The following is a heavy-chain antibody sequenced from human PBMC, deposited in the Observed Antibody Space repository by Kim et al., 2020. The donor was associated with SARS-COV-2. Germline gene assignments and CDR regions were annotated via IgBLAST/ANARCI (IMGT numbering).Heavy chain of an antibody. CDR2: IFGSGTT. Sequence: GALRLSCAASGFSVSTNDMSWVRQAPGKGLEWVATIFGSGTTYFADSAKGRFTISRDNSKNTLYLQMNSLRAEDTAAYHCARKLLWFGDNGMDVWGQGTTVTVSS. J-gene: IGHJ6*02. D-gene: IGHD3-10*01. CDR3: ARKLLWFGDNGMDV. CDR1: GFSVSTND. V-gene: IGHV3-53*01.